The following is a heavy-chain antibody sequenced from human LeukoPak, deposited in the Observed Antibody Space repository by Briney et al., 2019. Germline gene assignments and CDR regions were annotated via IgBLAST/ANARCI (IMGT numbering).Heavy chain of an antibody. Sequence: GGSLRLSCAASGFTFDDYGMSWVRQAPGKGLEWVSDINWNGDSTGYADSVKGRFTISGDNAKNSLYLQMNSLRAEDTALYYCARRESSYQNYYYYYHMDVRGKGTTVTVSS. V-gene: IGHV3-20*04. J-gene: IGHJ6*03. D-gene: IGHD3-16*02. CDR3: ARRESSYQNYYYYYHMDV. CDR2: INWNGDST. CDR1: GFTFDDYG.